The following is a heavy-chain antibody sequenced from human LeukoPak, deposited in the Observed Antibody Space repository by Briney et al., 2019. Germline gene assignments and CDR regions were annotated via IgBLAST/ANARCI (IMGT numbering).Heavy chain of an antibody. CDR1: GFTFSSYA. CDR3: ASLTVASRGSGDY. V-gene: IGHV3-23*01. J-gene: IGHJ4*02. D-gene: IGHD6-19*01. CDR2: ISGSGGTI. Sequence: GGSLRLSCAASGFTFSSYAMSWVRQAPGKGLEWVSAISGSGGTIYYPDSVKGRFTISRDNAKNSLYLQMNSLRVKDTAVYYCASLTVASRGSGDYWGQGTLVTVSS.